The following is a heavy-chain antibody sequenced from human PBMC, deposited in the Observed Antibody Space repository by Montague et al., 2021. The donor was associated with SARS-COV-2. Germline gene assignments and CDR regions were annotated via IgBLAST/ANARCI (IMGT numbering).Heavy chain of an antibody. CDR1: GDSVCINRVA. CDR3: ARATEWRGYYYYYYMDV. D-gene: IGHD1-14*01. V-gene: IGHV6-1*01. J-gene: IGHJ6*03. Sequence: CAISGDSVCINRVAWNWDRHSPSIGPGRLRLTHYRSRWINDAVSIRSRITINPDTSKNQFSLQLNSVTPEDTAVYYCARATEWRGYYYYYYMDVWGKGTTVKVSS. CDR2: THYRSRWIN.